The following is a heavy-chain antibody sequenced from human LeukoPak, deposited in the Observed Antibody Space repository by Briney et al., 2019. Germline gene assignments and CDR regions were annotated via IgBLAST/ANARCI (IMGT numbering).Heavy chain of an antibody. Sequence: GGSLRLSCAASGFTFSSYSMNWVRQAPGKGLEWVSYISSSSSTIYYADSVKGRFTIYRDNAKNSLYLQMNSLRAEDTAVYYCAREGPNDAFDIWGQGTMVTVSS. V-gene: IGHV3-48*01. J-gene: IGHJ3*02. CDR1: GFTFSSYS. CDR3: AREGPNDAFDI. CDR2: ISSSSSTI.